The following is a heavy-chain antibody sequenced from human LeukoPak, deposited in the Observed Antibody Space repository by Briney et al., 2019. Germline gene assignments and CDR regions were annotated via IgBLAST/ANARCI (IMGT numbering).Heavy chain of an antibody. CDR1: GYTFTGHY. D-gene: IGHD5-12*01. V-gene: IGHV1-2*02. J-gene: IGHJ4*02. CDR3: ARDKALDIVGTTADY. Sequence: ASVKVSCKASGYTFTGHYAHWVRQAPGQGLEWMGWINPNSGGINYAQKFQGRVTLTRDKSISTAYMELSSLTSDDTAVYYCARDKALDIVGTTADYWGQGTLVTVSS. CDR2: INPNSGGI.